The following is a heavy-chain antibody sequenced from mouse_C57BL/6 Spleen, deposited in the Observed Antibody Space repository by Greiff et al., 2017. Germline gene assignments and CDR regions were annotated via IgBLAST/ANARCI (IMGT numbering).Heavy chain of an antibody. Sequence: EVQLQESGPELVKPGASVKISCKASGYSFTDYNMNWVKQSNGKSLEWIGVINPNYGTTSYNQKFKGKATLTVDQSSSTAYMQLNSLTSEDSAVYYCARGGITTVVRYFDVWGTGTTVTVSS. CDR2: INPNYGTT. V-gene: IGHV1-39*01. CDR1: GYSFTDYN. CDR3: ARGGITTVVRYFDV. J-gene: IGHJ1*03. D-gene: IGHD1-1*01.